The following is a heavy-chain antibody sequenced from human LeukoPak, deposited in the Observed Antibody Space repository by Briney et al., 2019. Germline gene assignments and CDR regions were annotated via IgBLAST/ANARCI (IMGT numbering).Heavy chain of an antibody. CDR2: IYTSGST. V-gene: IGHV4-4*07. D-gene: IGHD1-26*01. J-gene: IGHJ4*02. Sequence: SETLSLTCTVSGGSISSYYWSWIRQPAGKGLEWIGRIYTSGSTNYNPSLKSRVTMSVGTSKNQFSLKLSSVTAADTAVYYCARDYLGAGTVGATSGHWGQGTLVTVSS. CDR1: GGSISSYY. CDR3: ARDYLGAGTVGATSGH.